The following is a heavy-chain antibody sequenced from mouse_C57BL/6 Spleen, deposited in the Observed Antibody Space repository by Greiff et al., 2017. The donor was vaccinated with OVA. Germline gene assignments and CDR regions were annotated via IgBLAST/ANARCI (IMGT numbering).Heavy chain of an antibody. V-gene: IGHV5-17*01. J-gene: IGHJ3*01. CDR2: ISSGSSTI. CDR3: ARSSSGLPVAY. CDR1: GFTFSDYG. Sequence: DVMLVESGGGLVKPGGSLKLSCAASGFTFSDYGMHWVRQAPEQGLEWVAYISSGSSTIYSADTVKGRFTISRDNAKNTLFLQMTSLRSEDTAMYYCARSSSGLPVAYWGQGTLVTVSA. D-gene: IGHD3-2*02.